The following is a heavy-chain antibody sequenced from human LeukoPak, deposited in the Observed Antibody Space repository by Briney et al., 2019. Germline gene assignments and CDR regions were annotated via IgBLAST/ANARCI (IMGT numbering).Heavy chain of an antibody. J-gene: IGHJ5*02. Sequence: SETLSLTCKVSGGSISSSSYYWGWIRQPPGKGLEWIGSIYYSGTTYYNPSLKSRVIISVDTSKNQFSLKLSSVTAADTAVYFCARHPLIGPVGRVNWFDPWGQGTLVTVSS. D-gene: IGHD6-13*01. CDR1: GGSISSSSYY. CDR2: IYYSGTT. V-gene: IGHV4-39*01. CDR3: ARHPLIGPVGRVNWFDP.